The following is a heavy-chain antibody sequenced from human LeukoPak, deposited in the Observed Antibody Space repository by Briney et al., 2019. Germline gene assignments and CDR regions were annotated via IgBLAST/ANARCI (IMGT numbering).Heavy chain of an antibody. J-gene: IGHJ4*02. CDR1: GGSISSYY. D-gene: IGHD2-15*01. Sequence: SETLSLTCTVSGGSISSYYWSWIRQPPGKGLEWIGYIYYSGSTNYNPSLKSRVTISVDTSKNQFSLKLSSVTAADTAVYYCASYYYCSGGSCYFDYWGQGTLVTVSS. CDR3: ASYYYCSGGSCYFDY. CDR2: IYYSGST. V-gene: IGHV4-59*01.